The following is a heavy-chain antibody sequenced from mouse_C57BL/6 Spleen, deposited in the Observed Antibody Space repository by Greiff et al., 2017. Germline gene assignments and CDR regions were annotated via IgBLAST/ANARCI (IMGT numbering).Heavy chain of an antibody. CDR2: IDPETGGT. J-gene: IGHJ2*01. Sequence: LVESGAELVRPGASVTLSCKASGYTFTDYEMHWVKQTPVHGLEWIGAIDPETGGTAYNQKFKGKAILTADKSSSTAYMELRSLTSEDSAVYYGTRKTAQDYFDYWGQGTTLTVSS. CDR1: GYTFTDYE. V-gene: IGHV1-15*01. CDR3: TRKTAQDYFDY. D-gene: IGHD3-2*02.